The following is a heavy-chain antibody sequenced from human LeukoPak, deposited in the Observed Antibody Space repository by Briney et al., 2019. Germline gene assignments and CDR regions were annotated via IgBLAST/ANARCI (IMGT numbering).Heavy chain of an antibody. CDR2: INHSGST. J-gene: IGHJ4*02. D-gene: IGHD3-3*01. Sequence: SETLSLTCADYGGSFSGYYWSWIRQPPGKGLEWIGEINHSGSTNYNPSLKSRVTISVDTSKNQFSLKLSSVTAADTAVYYCARGQPHYDFWSGYYFKGGNGKYYFDYWGQGTLVTVSS. CDR3: ARGQPHYDFWSGYYFKGGNGKYYFDY. V-gene: IGHV4-34*01. CDR1: GGSFSGYY.